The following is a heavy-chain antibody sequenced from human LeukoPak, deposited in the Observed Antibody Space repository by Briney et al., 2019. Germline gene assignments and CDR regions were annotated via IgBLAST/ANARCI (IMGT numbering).Heavy chain of an antibody. CDR1: GFTFSSYA. V-gene: IGHV3-30-3*01. J-gene: IGHJ4*02. D-gene: IGHD6-13*01. CDR3: AKVPGSSITRYFYFDY. Sequence: PGGSLRLSCAASGFTFSSYAMHWVRQAPGKGLEWVAVISYDGSNKYYADSVKGRFTISRDNSKNTLYLQMDTLRAEDTAVYYCAKVPGSSITRYFYFDYWGQGTLVPVSS. CDR2: ISYDGSNK.